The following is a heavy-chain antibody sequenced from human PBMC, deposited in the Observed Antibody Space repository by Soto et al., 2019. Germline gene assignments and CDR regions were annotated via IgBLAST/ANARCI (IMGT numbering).Heavy chain of an antibody. CDR1: GGTFSSYA. Sequence: QVQLVQSGAEVKKPGSSVKVSCKATGGTFSSYAISWVRQAPGQGLEWMGGIIPIFGTANYAQKFQGRVTITADESTSTAYMELSSLRSEDTALYYCARGGQWLDSRYYGMDFWGQRTTVTVSS. CDR3: ARGGQWLDSRYYGMDF. CDR2: IIPIFGTA. V-gene: IGHV1-69*12. J-gene: IGHJ6*02. D-gene: IGHD6-19*01.